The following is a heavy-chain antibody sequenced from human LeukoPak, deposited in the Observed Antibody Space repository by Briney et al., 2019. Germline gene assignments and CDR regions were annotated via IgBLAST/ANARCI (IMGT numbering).Heavy chain of an antibody. V-gene: IGHV3-30*18. CDR2: ISYDGSNK. D-gene: IGHD3-9*01. J-gene: IGHJ6*03. Sequence: GGSLRLSCAASGFTFSSYGMHWVRQAPGKGLEWVAVISYDGSNKYYADSVKGRFTISRDNSKNTLYLQMNSLRAEDTAVYYCAKVGVRYSYYYYYMDVWGKGTTVTISS. CDR1: GFTFSSYG. CDR3: AKVGVRYSYYYYYMDV.